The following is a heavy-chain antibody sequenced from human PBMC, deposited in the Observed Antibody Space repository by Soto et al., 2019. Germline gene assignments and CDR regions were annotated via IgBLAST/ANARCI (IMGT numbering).Heavy chain of an antibody. J-gene: IGHJ5*02. Sequence: PSETLSLTCTVSGGSISSSSYYWGWIRQPPGKGLEWIGSIYYSGSTYYNPSLKSRVTISVDTSKNQFSLKLSSVTAADTAVYYCARREDNWNDGRNWFDPWGQGTLVTVSS. D-gene: IGHD1-1*01. V-gene: IGHV4-39*01. CDR2: IYYSGST. CDR1: GGSISSSSYY. CDR3: ARREDNWNDGRNWFDP.